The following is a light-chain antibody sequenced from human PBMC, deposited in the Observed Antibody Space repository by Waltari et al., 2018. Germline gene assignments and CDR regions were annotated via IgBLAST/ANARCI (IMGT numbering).Light chain of an antibody. V-gene: IGLV2-14*04. J-gene: IGLJ3*02. Sequence: YQQHVGKAPKLMIYDVTKRPSGVSYRFSGSKSGNTASLTISGLQAEDEADYYCSSYTASSTWVFGGGTKLTVL. CDR2: DVT. CDR3: SSYTASSTWV.